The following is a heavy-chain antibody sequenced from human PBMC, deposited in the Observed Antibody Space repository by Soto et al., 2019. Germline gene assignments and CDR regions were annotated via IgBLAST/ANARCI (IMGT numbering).Heavy chain of an antibody. CDR1: GYTFTSYA. CDR2: INAGNGNT. D-gene: IGHD4-17*01. Sequence: ASVKVSCKASGYTFTSYAMHWVRQAPGQRLEWMGWINAGNGNTKYSQKFQGRVTITRDTSASTAYMELSSLRSEDTAVYYCARVYGGTSPFDPCGQGALVTVSS. V-gene: IGHV1-3*01. CDR3: ARVYGGTSPFDP. J-gene: IGHJ5*02.